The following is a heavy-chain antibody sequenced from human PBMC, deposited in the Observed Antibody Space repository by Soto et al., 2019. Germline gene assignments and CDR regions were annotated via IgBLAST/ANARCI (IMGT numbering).Heavy chain of an antibody. V-gene: IGHV3-48*01. J-gene: IGHJ3*02. Sequence: GGSLRLSCAASGFTFSSYSMNLVRQAPGKGLEWVSYISSSSSTIYYADSVKGRFTISRDNAKNSLYLQMNSLRAEDTAVYYCARGRIAVADAFDIWGQGTMVTVSS. CDR2: ISSSSSTI. CDR1: GFTFSSYS. CDR3: ARGRIAVADAFDI. D-gene: IGHD6-19*01.